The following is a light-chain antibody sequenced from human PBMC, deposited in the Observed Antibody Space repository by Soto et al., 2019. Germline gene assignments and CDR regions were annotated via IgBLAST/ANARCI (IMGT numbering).Light chain of an antibody. J-gene: IGKJ4*01. Sequence: EIKITQYKYSVSASVGDRVTLTFRASQGIRNELGWYQQKPGKAPKLLLYGASSLQSGVPSRFSGSGSGTEFTLTISSLQPEDFATYYCQQLNSYPLTFGGGTKL. CDR3: QQLNSYPLT. CDR2: GAS. V-gene: IGKV1-17*01. CDR1: QGIRNE.